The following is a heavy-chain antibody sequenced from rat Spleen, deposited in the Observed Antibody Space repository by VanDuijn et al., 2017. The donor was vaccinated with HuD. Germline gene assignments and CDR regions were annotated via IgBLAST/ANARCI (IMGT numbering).Heavy chain of an antibody. Sequence: VQLVESGGGLVQPGRSLKLSCVASGFTFSNYGMHWIRQAPGKGLDWVAYISSSSGTVYADAVKERFTISRDNPKSTLYLQMDSLRSEDTATYYCAREDLGINYWGQGVMVTVSS. CDR2: ISSSSGT. V-gene: IGHV5-62*01. CDR1: GFTFSNYG. CDR3: AREDLGINY. D-gene: IGHD1-9*01. J-gene: IGHJ2*01.